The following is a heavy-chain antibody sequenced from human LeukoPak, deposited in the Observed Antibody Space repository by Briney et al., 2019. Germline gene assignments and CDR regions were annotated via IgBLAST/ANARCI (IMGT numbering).Heavy chain of an antibody. CDR1: GFSFSRYW. V-gene: IGHV3-7*05. Sequence: GGSLRLSCAASGFSFSRYWMTWVRQAPGKGREWVANIKEDGSEKNHVDSLKDRFTISRDNAKNSVFLQMNSLRAEDTAIYYCARDIRYGDSDYWGQGTLVTVSS. CDR3: ARDIRYGDSDY. J-gene: IGHJ4*02. CDR2: IKEDGSEK. D-gene: IGHD4-17*01.